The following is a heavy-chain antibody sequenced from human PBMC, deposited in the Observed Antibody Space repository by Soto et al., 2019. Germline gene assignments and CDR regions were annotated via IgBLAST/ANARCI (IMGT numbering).Heavy chain of an antibody. CDR3: ARVAYSSSWWGDAFDI. CDR2: INPNSGGT. J-gene: IGHJ3*02. V-gene: IGHV1-2*02. D-gene: IGHD6-13*01. CDR1: GYTFTGYY. Sequence: ASVKVSCKASGYTFTGYYMHWVRRAPGQGLEWMGWINPNSGGTNYAQKFQGRVTMTRDTSISTAYMELSRLRSDDTAVYYCARVAYSSSWWGDAFDIWGQGTMVTVSS.